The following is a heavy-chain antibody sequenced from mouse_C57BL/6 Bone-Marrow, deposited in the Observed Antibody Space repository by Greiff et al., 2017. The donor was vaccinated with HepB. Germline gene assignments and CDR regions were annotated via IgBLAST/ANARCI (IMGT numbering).Heavy chain of an antibody. CDR2: ISSGSSTI. V-gene: IGHV5-17*01. Sequence: EVKLMESGGGLVKPGGSLKLSCAASGFTFSEYGMHWVRQAPEKGLEWVAYISSGSSTIYYADTVKGRFTISRDNAKNTLFLQMTSLRSEDTAMYYCARPDYGSSYYYAMDYWGQGTSVTVSS. CDR3: ARPDYGSSYYYAMDY. CDR1: GFTFSEYG. D-gene: IGHD1-1*01. J-gene: IGHJ4*01.